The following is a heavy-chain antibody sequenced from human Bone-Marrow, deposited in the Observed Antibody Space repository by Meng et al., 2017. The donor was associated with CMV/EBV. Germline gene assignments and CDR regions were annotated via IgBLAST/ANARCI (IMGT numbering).Heavy chain of an antibody. D-gene: IGHD6-13*01. CDR2: IKSKTDGGTT. CDR1: GFTFGDYA. Sequence: GESLKISCTASGFTFGDYAMSWVRQAPGKGLEWVGRIKSKTDGGTTDYAAPVKGRFTISRDDSKNTLYLQMNSLKTEDTAVYYCTTEEGSSWYSHQRNNWFDPWGQGTLVTVSS. V-gene: IGHV3-15*01. CDR3: TTEEGSSWYSHQRNNWFDP. J-gene: IGHJ5*02.